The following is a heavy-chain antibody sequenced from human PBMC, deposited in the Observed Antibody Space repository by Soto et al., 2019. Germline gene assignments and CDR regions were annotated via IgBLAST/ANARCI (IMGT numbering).Heavy chain of an antibody. CDR1: GFTVSNNY. CDR2: VFSGGNT. D-gene: IGHD3-16*01. CDR3: AKGDFDS. V-gene: IGHV3-53*01. Sequence: GGSLRLSCAASGFTVSNNYMSWVRQAPGKGLEWVAIVFSGGNTYHGDSVKGRFTVSRDNFKNTLDLQMNSLRAEDTAVYYCAKGDFDSWGQGT. J-gene: IGHJ4*02.